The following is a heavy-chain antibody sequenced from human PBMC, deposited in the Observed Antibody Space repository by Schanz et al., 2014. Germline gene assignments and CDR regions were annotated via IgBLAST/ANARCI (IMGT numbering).Heavy chain of an antibody. J-gene: IGHJ4*02. Sequence: DVQLLESGGGLVQPGESLRLSCAASGFTFTTYAMTWVRQAPGKGLEWVSALTGSGTTTYYADSVKGRFTISRDNSKNTLYLQMNSLSAEDTAVYYCAKRNHDMQSLPLDYWGQGTLVIVSS. CDR3: AKRNHDMQSLPLDY. D-gene: IGHD3-9*01. CDR2: LTGSGTTT. CDR1: GFTFTTYA. V-gene: IGHV3-23*01.